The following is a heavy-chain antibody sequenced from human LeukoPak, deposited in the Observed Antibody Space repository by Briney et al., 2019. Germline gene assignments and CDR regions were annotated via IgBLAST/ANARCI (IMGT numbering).Heavy chain of an antibody. Sequence: SVKVSCKASGYTFTSYDINWVRQAPGQGLEWMGGIIPIFGTANYAQKFQGRVTITADESTSTAYMELSSLRSGDTAVYYCARVRFLEWLVDYYYYMDVWGKGTTVTVSS. CDR2: IIPIFGTA. CDR3: ARVRFLEWLVDYYYYMDV. CDR1: GYTFTSYD. J-gene: IGHJ6*03. V-gene: IGHV1-69*13. D-gene: IGHD3-3*01.